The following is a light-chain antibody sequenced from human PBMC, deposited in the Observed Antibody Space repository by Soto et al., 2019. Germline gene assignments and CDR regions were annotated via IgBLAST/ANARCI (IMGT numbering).Light chain of an antibody. CDR1: QSVSRNY. Sequence: EIVLTQSPGTLSLSPGERATLSCRASQSVSRNYLAWYQQKPGQAPRLLIYGAANRVTGIPDRFSGSWSGTNFTLTISRLEPEDFTVYYCQHYGSAPPEVYTFGPGTKLEI. V-gene: IGKV3-20*01. CDR3: QHYGSAPPEVYT. CDR2: GAA. J-gene: IGKJ2*01.